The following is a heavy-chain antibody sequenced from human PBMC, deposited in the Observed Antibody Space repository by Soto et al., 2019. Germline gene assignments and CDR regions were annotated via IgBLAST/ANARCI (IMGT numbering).Heavy chain of an antibody. CDR3: ARANSSTWYKLEYKWFDP. CDR1: VASINDFY. V-gene: IGHV4-59*01. Sequence: SLTLSLTCTVCVASINDFYWSWIRQTPGKGLEWVGFMYYSETTKYNPSLKGRVNMSLDTSKNQVSLHLKSVTAADTAVYYCARANSSTWYKLEYKWFDPWGQGTQVTVSS. J-gene: IGHJ5*02. D-gene: IGHD6-13*01. CDR2: MYYSETT.